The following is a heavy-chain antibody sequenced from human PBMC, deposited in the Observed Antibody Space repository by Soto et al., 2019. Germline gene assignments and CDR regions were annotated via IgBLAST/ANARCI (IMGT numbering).Heavy chain of an antibody. CDR2: IKSDGSAT. V-gene: IGHV3-74*01. CDR1: GFTFSSYW. D-gene: IGHD3-16*01. J-gene: IGHJ4*02. CDR3: ARVITYFDF. Sequence: EVQLVESGGGLVQPGGSLRLSCAASGFTFSSYWMHWDRQATGKGLVWVSRIKSDGSATNYADSVKGRFTISRDNAKNTLYLQMNSLGAEDTAVYYCARVITYFDFWGQGSLVTVSS.